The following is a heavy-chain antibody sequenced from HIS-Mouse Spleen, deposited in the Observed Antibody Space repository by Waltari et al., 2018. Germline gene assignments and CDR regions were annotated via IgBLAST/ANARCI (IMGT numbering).Heavy chain of an antibody. D-gene: IGHD3-10*01. V-gene: IGHV4-39*01. CDR1: GGSISSSSYY. Sequence: QLQLQESGPGLVKPSETLSLTCTVSGGSISSSSYYWGWIRQPPGKGLEWIGSIYYSGSTYYTPSLKSRVTISVDTSKNQFSLKLSSVTAADTAVYYCANTYYYGSGSYPFYFDYWGQGTLVTVSS. J-gene: IGHJ4*02. CDR3: ANTYYYGSGSYPFYFDY. CDR2: IYYSGST.